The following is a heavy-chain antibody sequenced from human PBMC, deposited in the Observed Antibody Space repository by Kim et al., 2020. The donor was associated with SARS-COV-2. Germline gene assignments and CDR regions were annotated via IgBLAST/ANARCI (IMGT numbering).Heavy chain of an antibody. CDR2: INTNTGNP. D-gene: IGHD5-18*01. V-gene: IGHV7-4-1*02. Sequence: ASVKVSCKASGYTFTSYAMNWVRQAPGQGLEWMGWINTNTGNPTYAQGFTGRFVFSLDTSVSTAYLQISSLKAEDTAVYYCASHSPIRVDTAMYYYGMDVWGQGTTVTVSS. CDR1: GYTFTSYA. J-gene: IGHJ6*02. CDR3: ASHSPIRVDTAMYYYGMDV.